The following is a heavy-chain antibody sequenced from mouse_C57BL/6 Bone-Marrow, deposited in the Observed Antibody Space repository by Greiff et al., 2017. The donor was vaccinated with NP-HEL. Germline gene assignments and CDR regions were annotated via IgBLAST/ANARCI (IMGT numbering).Heavy chain of an antibody. J-gene: IGHJ4*01. Sequence: EVQLQQSVAELVRPGASVKLSCTASGFNIKNTYMHWVKQRPEQGLEWIGRIDPANGNTKYAPKFQGKATITADTSSNTAYLQLSSLTSEDTAIYYCASCYDYDGHYYYAMDYWGQGTSVTVSS. CDR2: IDPANGNT. CDR1: GFNIKNTY. D-gene: IGHD2-4*01. V-gene: IGHV14-3*01. CDR3: ASCYDYDGHYYYAMDY.